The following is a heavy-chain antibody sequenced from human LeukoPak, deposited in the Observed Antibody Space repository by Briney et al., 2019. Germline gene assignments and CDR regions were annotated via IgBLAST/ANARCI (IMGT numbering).Heavy chain of an antibody. D-gene: IGHD2-2*01. Sequence: GGSLRLSCAASGFTFTDFYMSWIRQAPGKGLEWVSYISISGTTIYYADSVKGRFTFSRDNAKNSLYLQMNSLRAEDTALYYCAKVTQRYCSSTSCRYFDYWGQGTLVTVSS. CDR2: ISISGTTI. V-gene: IGHV3-11*01. CDR3: AKVTQRYCSSTSCRYFDY. CDR1: GFTFTDFY. J-gene: IGHJ4*02.